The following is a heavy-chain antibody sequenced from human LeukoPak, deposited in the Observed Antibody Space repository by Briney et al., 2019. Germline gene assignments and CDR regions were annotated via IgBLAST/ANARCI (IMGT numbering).Heavy chain of an antibody. D-gene: IGHD3-10*01. J-gene: IGHJ4*02. Sequence: SETLSLTCTASGGSISSYYWSWIRQPPGKGLEWIGYIYSSGSTNYNPSLLSRVTISVNTSKNQFSLKLSSVTAADTAVYYCARDYGSGSSQIFDYWGQGTLVTVSS. V-gene: IGHV4-59*01. CDR1: GGSISSYY. CDR2: IYSSGST. CDR3: ARDYGSGSSQIFDY.